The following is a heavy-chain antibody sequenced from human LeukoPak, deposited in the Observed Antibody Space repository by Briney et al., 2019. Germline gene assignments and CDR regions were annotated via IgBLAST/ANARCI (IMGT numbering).Heavy chain of an antibody. Sequence: GASVKVSCKASGYTFTSYGISWVRQAPGQGLEWMGWICAYNGNTNYAQKLQGRVTMTTDTSTSTAYMELRSLRSDDTAVYYCARDRATVTTGDVQGDYWGQGTLVTVSS. J-gene: IGHJ4*02. V-gene: IGHV1-18*01. CDR2: ICAYNGNT. CDR3: ARDRATVTTGDVQGDY. CDR1: GYTFTSYG. D-gene: IGHD4-17*01.